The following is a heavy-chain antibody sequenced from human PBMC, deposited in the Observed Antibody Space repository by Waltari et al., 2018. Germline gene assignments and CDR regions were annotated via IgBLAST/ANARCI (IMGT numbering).Heavy chain of an antibody. CDR3: IREKVTTPDD. CDR2: INPKSGYT. V-gene: IGHV1-2*02. J-gene: IGHJ4*02. D-gene: IGHD4-4*01. CDR1: GYTFIDHY. Sequence: QVDLVQSGAEVKKPGASVKVACKASGYTFIDHYMHWVRQAPGQGLEWMGWINPKSGYTYFEQKFRGRVTMTRDTSIRTAYMELSRLRDDDTAVYYCIREKVTTPDDWGQGTLVTVSS.